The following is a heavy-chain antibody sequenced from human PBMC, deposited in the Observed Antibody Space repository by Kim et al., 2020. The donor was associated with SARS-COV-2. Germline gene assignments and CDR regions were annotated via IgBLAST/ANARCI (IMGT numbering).Heavy chain of an antibody. D-gene: IGHD5-18*01. CDR1: GFTFSSYA. CDR3: AKGRRLRGYSYGPYFDY. Sequence: GGSLRLSCAASGFTFSSYAMSWVRQAPGKGLEWVSAISGSGGSTYYADSVKGRFTISRDNSKNTLYLQMNSLRAEDTAVYYCAKGRRLRGYSYGPYFDYWGQGTLVTVSS. CDR2: ISGSGGST. J-gene: IGHJ4*02. V-gene: IGHV3-23*01.